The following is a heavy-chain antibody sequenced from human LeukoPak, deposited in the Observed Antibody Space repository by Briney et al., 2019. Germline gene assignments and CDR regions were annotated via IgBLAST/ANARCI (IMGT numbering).Heavy chain of an antibody. CDR1: GFTFSSYA. V-gene: IGHV3-30-3*01. Sequence: GGSLRLSCAASGFTFSSYAMHCVRQAPGKGLEWVALISYDGTNKYYADSVKGRFTISRDTSKNTLNLQMNSLRAEDTAVYYCARDGGYSSSWADFWGQGTLVSVSS. J-gene: IGHJ4*02. CDR3: ARDGGYSSSWADF. CDR2: ISYDGTNK. D-gene: IGHD6-13*01.